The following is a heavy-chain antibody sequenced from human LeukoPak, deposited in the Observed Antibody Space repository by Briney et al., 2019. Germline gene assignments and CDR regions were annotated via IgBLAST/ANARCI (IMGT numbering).Heavy chain of an antibody. J-gene: IGHJ4*02. Sequence: PGGSLRLSCAASGFTFSSYSMNWVRQAPGKGLEWVSYVSSSSNAIYYADSVKGRFTISRDNDKNSLYLQMNSLRAEDSAVYYCARSFYSGSYYDYWGQGTLVTVSS. V-gene: IGHV3-48*01. CDR3: ARSFYSGSYYDY. CDR1: GFTFSSYS. D-gene: IGHD1-26*01. CDR2: VSSSSNAI.